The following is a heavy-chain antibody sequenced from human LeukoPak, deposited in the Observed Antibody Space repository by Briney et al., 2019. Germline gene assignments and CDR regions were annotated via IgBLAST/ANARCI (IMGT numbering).Heavy chain of an antibody. CDR2: FDPEDGET. CDR1: VHTLKEPY. D-gene: IGHD5-18*01. Sequence: ASEKVSCKVSVHTLKEPYIYGVPDAPGKGREWMGGFDPEDGETIYAQKFQGRVIMTEDTSTDTAYMELSSLRSEDTAVYYCATGFGYNSGDRDYWGQGTLVTVSS. V-gene: IGHV1-24*01. J-gene: IGHJ4*02. CDR3: ATGFGYNSGDRDY.